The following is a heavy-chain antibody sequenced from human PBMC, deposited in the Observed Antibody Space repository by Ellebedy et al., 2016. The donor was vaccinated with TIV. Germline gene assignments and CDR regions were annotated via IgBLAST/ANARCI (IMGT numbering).Heavy chain of an antibody. V-gene: IGHV3-30*15. D-gene: IGHD6-19*01. CDR2: ISYDGANK. J-gene: IGHJ4*02. Sequence: LSLTCAASGFIFSNYAMHWVRQAPGKGLEWVAVISYDGANKYYADSVKGRFTTSRDNSKNTLYLQMSSLRAEDTAVYYCVKRQGYSSGWFDYWGQGTRVTVSS. CDR1: GFIFSNYA. CDR3: VKRQGYSSGWFDY.